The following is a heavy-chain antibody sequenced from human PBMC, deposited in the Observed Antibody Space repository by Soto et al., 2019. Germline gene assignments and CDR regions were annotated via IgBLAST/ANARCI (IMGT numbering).Heavy chain of an antibody. D-gene: IGHD3-9*01. V-gene: IGHV2-5*02. CDR3: AHSETSYHDILTDFDY. Sequence: QITLKESGRSLVKPTQTLTLSCTFSGFSLSTSGVGVGWIRQPPGKALEWLALIYWDDDKRYSPSLKSRLTITKDTSKNQVVLTMTNMYPVDTATYYCAHSETSYHDILTDFDYWGQGTLATVSS. CDR2: IYWDDDK. CDR1: GFSLSTSGVG. J-gene: IGHJ4*02.